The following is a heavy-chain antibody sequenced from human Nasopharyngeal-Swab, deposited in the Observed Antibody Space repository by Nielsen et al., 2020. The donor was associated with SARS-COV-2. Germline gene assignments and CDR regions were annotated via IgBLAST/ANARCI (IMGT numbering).Heavy chain of an antibody. CDR3: VKDLRGNYAFDI. J-gene: IGHJ3*02. CDR1: GLTVSSTY. D-gene: IGHD1-7*01. CDR2: TEIGGTT. Sequence: GGSLRLSCAVSGLTVSSTYMSWVRQAPGKGLEWVSVTEIGGTTHYADSVKGRFSISRDSSTNTLYLQMSSLRAEDTAVYWCVKDLRGNYAFDIWGQGTMVTVSS. V-gene: IGHV3-53*05.